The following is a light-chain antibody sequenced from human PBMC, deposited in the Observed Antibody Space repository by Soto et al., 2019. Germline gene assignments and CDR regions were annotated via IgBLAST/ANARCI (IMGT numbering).Light chain of an antibody. CDR2: RNN. J-gene: IGLJ2*01. CDR3: AAWDDSLSGVV. V-gene: IGLV1-47*01. CDR1: SSNIGSNH. Sequence: QSVLTQPPSASGTPGQTVTISCSGSSSNIGSNHVYWYQQLPGAAPKLLIYRNNERPSGVPDRITGSKSGTSASLAISGLRSEDEADYYCAAWDDSLSGVVFGGGTKVTVL.